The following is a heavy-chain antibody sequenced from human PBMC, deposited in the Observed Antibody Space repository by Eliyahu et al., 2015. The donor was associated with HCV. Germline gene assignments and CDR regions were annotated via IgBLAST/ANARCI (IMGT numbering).Heavy chain of an antibody. CDR3: AREVVNWGLDY. CDR2: VSPSGST. D-gene: IGHD7-27*01. CDR1: DDSISNYH. Sequence: QVQLQESGPGLVKPSETLPLTCTVSDDSISNYHWSWIRQPAGKGLEWIGRVSPSGSTNYNPSLKSRVTMSLDTSNKQFSLKLTTLTAADTAIYYCAREVVNWGLDYWGQGTLVTVSS. V-gene: IGHV4-4*07. J-gene: IGHJ4*02.